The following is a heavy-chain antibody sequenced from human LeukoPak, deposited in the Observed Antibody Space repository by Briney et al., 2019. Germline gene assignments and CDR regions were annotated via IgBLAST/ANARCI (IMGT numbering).Heavy chain of an antibody. J-gene: IGHJ4*02. V-gene: IGHV1-18*01. CDR3: ARRERITMIVSY. CDR1: GYTFTRYG. D-gene: IGHD3-22*01. Sequence: ASVKVSCKASGYTFTRYGISWVRQAPGQGLEWMGWISAYNGNTNYAQKLQGRVTMTTDTSTSTAYMELRSLRSDDTAVYYCARRERITMIVSYWGQGTLVTVSS. CDR2: ISAYNGNT.